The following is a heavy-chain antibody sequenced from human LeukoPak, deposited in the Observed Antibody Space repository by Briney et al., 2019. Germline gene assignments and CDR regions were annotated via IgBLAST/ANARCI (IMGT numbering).Heavy chain of an antibody. D-gene: IGHD1-7*01. CDR1: GGSFSGYY. CDR2: INHSGST. J-gene: IGHJ4*02. V-gene: IGHV4-34*01. CDR3: ARITGTTFMDY. Sequence: KPSETLSLTCAVYGGSFSGYYWSWIRQPPGKGLEWIGEINHSGSTNYNPSLKSRVTISVDTSKNQFSLKLSSVTAADTAVYYCARITGTTFMDYWGQGTLVTVSS.